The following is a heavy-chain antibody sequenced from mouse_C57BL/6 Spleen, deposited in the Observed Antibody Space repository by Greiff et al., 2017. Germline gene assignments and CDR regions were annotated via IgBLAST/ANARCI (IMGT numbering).Heavy chain of an antibody. V-gene: IGHV1-82*01. D-gene: IGHD2-2*01. Sequence: QVQLQQSGPELVKPGASVKISCKASGYAFSSSWMNWVKQRPGKGLEWIGRIYPGDGDTNYNGKFKGKATLTAAKSSSTAYMQLSGLTSEDSAVYFCGREDGYDGPAWFAYWGQGTLVTVSA. CDR2: IYPGDGDT. J-gene: IGHJ3*01. CDR3: GREDGYDGPAWFAY. CDR1: GYAFSSSW.